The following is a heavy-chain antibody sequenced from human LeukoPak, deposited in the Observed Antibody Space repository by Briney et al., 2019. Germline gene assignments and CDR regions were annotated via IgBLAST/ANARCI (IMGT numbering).Heavy chain of an antibody. J-gene: IGHJ4*02. CDR1: GGSISTYF. D-gene: IGHD6-19*01. V-gene: IGHV4-59*12. CDR2: IYHDGST. CDR3: ARGETYSSGWPYFGY. Sequence: SETLSLTCTVSGGSISTYFWSWIRQPPGKGLEWIGYIYHDGSTNYNPSLNRRVAISVDTSQNEFSLKLTSVTAADTAVYYCARGETYSSGWPYFGYWGQGTLVTVSS.